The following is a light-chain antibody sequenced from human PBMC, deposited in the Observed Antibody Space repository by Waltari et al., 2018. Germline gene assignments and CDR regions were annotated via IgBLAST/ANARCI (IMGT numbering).Light chain of an antibody. CDR1: TTVFYSP. J-gene: IGLJ3*02. CDR3: CSYTSSTYWV. Sequence: QSALTQPASVSGSPGQSITISCTEATTVFYSPVSWYQHHPGKVPKLIIYEDTKRPSGASHRFSGSKSGSTASLTISGLQAEDEADYYCCSYTSSTYWVFGGGTRLTVL. V-gene: IGLV2-14*02. CDR2: EDT.